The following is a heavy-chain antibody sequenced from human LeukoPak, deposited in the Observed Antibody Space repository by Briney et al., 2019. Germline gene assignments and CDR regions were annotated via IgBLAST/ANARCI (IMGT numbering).Heavy chain of an antibody. CDR1: GYTFTCYG. J-gene: IGHJ6*02. V-gene: IGHV1-18*01. CDR3: ARMGTTVTTSYYYGMDV. Sequence: ASVKVSCKASGYTFTCYGISWVRQAPGQGLEWMGWISAYNGNTNYAQKLQGRVTMTTDTSTSTAYMELRSLRSDDTAVYYCARMGTTVTTSYYYGMDVWGQGTTVTVSS. D-gene: IGHD4-17*01. CDR2: ISAYNGNT.